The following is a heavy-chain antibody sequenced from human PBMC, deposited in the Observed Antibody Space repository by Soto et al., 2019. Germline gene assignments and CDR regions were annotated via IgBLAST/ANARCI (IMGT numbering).Heavy chain of an antibody. CDR1: GFTFSSYG. J-gene: IGHJ4*02. CDR3: ARGPFGDTAMVRDAMFDY. V-gene: IGHV3-33*01. CDR2: IWYDGSNK. Sequence: GGSLRLSCAASGFTFSSYGMHWVRQAPGKGLEWVAVIWYDGSNKYYADSVKGRFTISRDNSKNTLYLQMNSLRAEDTAVYYCARGPFGDTAMVRDAMFDYWGQGTLVTVSS. D-gene: IGHD5-18*01.